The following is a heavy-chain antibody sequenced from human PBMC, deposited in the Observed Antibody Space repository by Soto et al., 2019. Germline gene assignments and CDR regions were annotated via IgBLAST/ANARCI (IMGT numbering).Heavy chain of an antibody. CDR3: ARGGGIMITFGGVIGVWFDP. D-gene: IGHD3-16*01. CDR1: GYTFTSYG. V-gene: IGHV1-18*01. Sequence: ASVKVSCKASGYTFTSYGISWVRQAPGQGLEWMGWISAYNGNTNYAQKLQGRVTMTTDTSTSTAYMELRSLRSDDTAVYYCARGGGIMITFGGVIGVWFDPWGQGTLVTVSS. CDR2: ISAYNGNT. J-gene: IGHJ5*02.